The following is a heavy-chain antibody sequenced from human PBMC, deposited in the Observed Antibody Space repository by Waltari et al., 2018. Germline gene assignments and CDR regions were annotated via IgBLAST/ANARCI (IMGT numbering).Heavy chain of an antibody. Sequence: EVRLLESGGGLVQPGGSLRLSCAASGFTFSSYAMTWVRQAPGKGLDGVSTSRDSGGSTYYADSVKGRFTISRDNSKITLYLQMSSLRVEDTAIYYCGKLDYDGNGFPNYFDHWGQGTLVTVSS. CDR2: SRDSGGST. CDR3: GKLDYDGNGFPNYFDH. CDR1: GFTFSSYA. J-gene: IGHJ4*02. V-gene: IGHV3-23*01. D-gene: IGHD3-22*01.